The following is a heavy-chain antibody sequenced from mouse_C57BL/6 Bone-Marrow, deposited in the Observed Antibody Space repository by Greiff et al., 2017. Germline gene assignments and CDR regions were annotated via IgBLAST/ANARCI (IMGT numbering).Heavy chain of an antibody. CDR3: ARFGLRRGPYFDY. Sequence: DVQLVESGGGLVKPGGSLKLSCAASGFTFSDYGMHWVRQAPEKGLEWVAYISSGSSTIYYADTVKGRFTISRDNAKNTLFLQMTSLRSEDTAMYYCARFGLRRGPYFDYWGQGTTLTVSS. D-gene: IGHD2-4*01. CDR1: GFTFSDYG. J-gene: IGHJ2*01. V-gene: IGHV5-17*01. CDR2: ISSGSSTI.